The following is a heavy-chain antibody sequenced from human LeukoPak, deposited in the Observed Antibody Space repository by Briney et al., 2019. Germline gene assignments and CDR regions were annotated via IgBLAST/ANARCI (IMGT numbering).Heavy chain of an antibody. Sequence: GESLPISCKGSGYSFTNSWIGWVRQMPGKGLEWMAIIYPGDSDTRYSPSFQGQVTLSADKSISAAYLQWGSLKASDTAMYYCARLVTSSSSSYFDYWGQGTLVTVSS. CDR1: GYSFTNSW. V-gene: IGHV5-51*01. J-gene: IGHJ4*02. CDR2: IYPGDSDT. D-gene: IGHD6-6*01. CDR3: ARLVTSSSSSYFDY.